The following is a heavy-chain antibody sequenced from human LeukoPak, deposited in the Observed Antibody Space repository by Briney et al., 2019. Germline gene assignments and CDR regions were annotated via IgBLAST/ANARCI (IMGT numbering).Heavy chain of an antibody. CDR1: GGSISSYY. J-gene: IGHJ6*02. Sequence: SETLSLTCTVSGGSISSYYWSWIRQPPGMGLEWIGYIYYSGSTNYNPSLKSRVTISVDTSKNQFSLKLSSVTAADTAVYYCAKGSSGWYRNGMDVWGQGTTVIVSS. CDR3: AKGSSGWYRNGMDV. V-gene: IGHV4-59*08. D-gene: IGHD6-19*01. CDR2: IYYSGST.